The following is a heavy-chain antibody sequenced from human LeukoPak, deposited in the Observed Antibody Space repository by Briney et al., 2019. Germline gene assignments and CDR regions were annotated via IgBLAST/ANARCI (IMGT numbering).Heavy chain of an antibody. J-gene: IGHJ4*02. CDR1: GFTFSSYA. CDR3: AKGGIGPYSSSAGLY. CDR2: ISGSGGST. V-gene: IGHV3-23*01. Sequence: PGGSLRLSCAASGFTFSSYAMSWVRQAPGKGLEWVSAISGSGGSTYYADSVKGRFTISRDNSKNTLYLQMNSPRAEDTAVYYCAKGGIGPYSSSAGLYWGQGTLVTVSS. D-gene: IGHD6-6*01.